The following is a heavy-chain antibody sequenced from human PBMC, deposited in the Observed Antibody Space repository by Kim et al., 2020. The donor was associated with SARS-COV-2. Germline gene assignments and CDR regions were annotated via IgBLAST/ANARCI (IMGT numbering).Heavy chain of an antibody. V-gene: IGHV4-34*01. D-gene: IGHD3-10*01. J-gene: IGHJ4*02. CDR2: IKHRGRT. Sequence: SETLSLTCAVYGGSFSGYYWSWIRQPPGKGLEWIGEIKHRGRTNYNPALKSRVTISVDTSKNQFSLKLTSVTAADTAVYFCARRLSNTSGWGSHYCDLWGQGILVTVSS. CDR1: GGSFSGYY. CDR3: ARRLSNTSGWGSHYCDL.